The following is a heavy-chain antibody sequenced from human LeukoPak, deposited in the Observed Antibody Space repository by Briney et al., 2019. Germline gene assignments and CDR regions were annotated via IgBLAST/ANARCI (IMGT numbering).Heavy chain of an antibody. V-gene: IGHV4-59*01. Sequence: SETLSLTCTVSGGSISSYYWSWIRQPPGKGPEWIGYIYHSGSTNYNPSLKSRVTISVDTSKNQFSLKLSSVTAADTAVYYCARLRAAADYFDYWGQGTLVTVSS. CDR2: IYHSGST. CDR3: ARLRAAADYFDY. CDR1: GGSISSYY. D-gene: IGHD6-13*01. J-gene: IGHJ4*02.